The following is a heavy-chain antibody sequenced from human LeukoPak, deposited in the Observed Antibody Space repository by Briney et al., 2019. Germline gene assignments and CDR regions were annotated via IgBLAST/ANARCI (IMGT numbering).Heavy chain of an antibody. CDR2: IYYSGSA. D-gene: IGHD1-26*01. CDR3: ARFRSSGSYSDY. CDR1: GGSISSGGYY. J-gene: IGHJ4*02. V-gene: IGHV4-31*03. Sequence: PSETLSLTCTVSGGSISSGGYYWSWIRQPPGKGLEWIGYIYYSGSAYYNPSLKSRVNISADTSKNQFSLRLSSVTAADTAVYYCARFRSSGSYSDYWGQGTLVTVSS.